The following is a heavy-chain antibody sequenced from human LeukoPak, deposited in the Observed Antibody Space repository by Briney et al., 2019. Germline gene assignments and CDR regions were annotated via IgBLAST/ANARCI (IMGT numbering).Heavy chain of an antibody. CDR3: AADKTTSGWYELDY. CDR1: GGTFSSYA. J-gene: IGHJ4*02. V-gene: IGHV1-69*06. D-gene: IGHD6-19*01. CDR2: IIPIFGTA. Sequence: GASVKVSCKASGGTFSSYAISWVRQAPGQGLEWMGGIIPIFGTANYAQKFQGRVTITADKSTSTAYMELSSLRSEDTAVYYCAADKTTSGWYELDYWGQGTLVTVSS.